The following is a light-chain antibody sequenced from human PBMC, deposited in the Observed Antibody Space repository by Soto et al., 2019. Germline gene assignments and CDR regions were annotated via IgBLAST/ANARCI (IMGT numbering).Light chain of an antibody. J-gene: IGKJ2*01. CDR2: GAS. V-gene: IGKV3-15*01. CDR1: QSLNNN. Sequence: EIVMTQSPATLSVSPGERATLSCRASQSLNNNLAWYQQKPGQAPRLLIYGASTRATGIPARFSGSGSGTEFTLTISSLQSEDFAVYYCQQYNMWPPYTFGQGTKLEIK. CDR3: QQYNMWPPYT.